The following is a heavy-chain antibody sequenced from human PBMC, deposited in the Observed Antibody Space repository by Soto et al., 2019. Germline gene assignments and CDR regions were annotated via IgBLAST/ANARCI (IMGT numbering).Heavy chain of an antibody. J-gene: IGHJ1*01. CDR3: AIYDSSGSRGFQH. V-gene: IGHV4-31*03. CDR1: GVSISSGAYY. Sequence: PSETLSLTCTVSGVSISSGAYYLSWIRQHPGKGLEWIGYIYYSGSTYYNPSLKSRVTISVDTSKNQFSLKLSSVTAADTAVYYCAIYDSSGSRGFQHWGQGTLVTVSS. D-gene: IGHD3-22*01. CDR2: IYYSGST.